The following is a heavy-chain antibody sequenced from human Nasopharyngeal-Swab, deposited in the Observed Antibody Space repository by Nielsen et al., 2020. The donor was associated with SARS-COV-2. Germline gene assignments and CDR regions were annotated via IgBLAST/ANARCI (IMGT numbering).Heavy chain of an antibody. D-gene: IGHD4-17*01. Sequence: PGKGLEWVAVIWYDGSNKYYADSVKGRFTISRDNSKNTLYLQMNSLRAEDTAVYYCARAVTTYYYYGMDVWGQGTTVTVSS. CDR3: ARAVTTYYYYGMDV. J-gene: IGHJ6*02. V-gene: IGHV3-33*01. CDR2: IWYDGSNK.